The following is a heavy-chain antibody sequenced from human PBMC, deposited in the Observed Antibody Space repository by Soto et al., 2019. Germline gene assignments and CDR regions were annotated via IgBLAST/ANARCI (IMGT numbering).Heavy chain of an antibody. CDR2: ISSDGTTT. J-gene: IGHJ1*01. CDR1: GFTFSKYW. Sequence: EVQLVESGGGLVQPGKALRLSCAASGFTFSKYWMHWVRQAPGKGPVWVSYISSDGTTTDYADSVKGRFTISRDNAKNTLYLEIDSLRVEDTDVYYCAIQDCTNDVCLAAAVTVGGALEDWGQGAQVTVSS. CDR3: AIQDCTNDVCLAAAVTVGGALED. D-gene: IGHD2-8*01. V-gene: IGHV3-74*01.